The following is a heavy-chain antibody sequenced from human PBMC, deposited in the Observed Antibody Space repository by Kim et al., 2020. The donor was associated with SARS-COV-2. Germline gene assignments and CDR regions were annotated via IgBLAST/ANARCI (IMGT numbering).Heavy chain of an antibody. D-gene: IGHD3-22*01. V-gene: IGHV1-69*13. CDR1: GGTFSSYA. CDR2: IIAIFGKA. CDR3: VLALSGYYWRRAFDI. Sequence: SVKVSCKASGGTFSSYAISWVRQAPGQGLEWMGGIIAIFGKANYAQKFQGRVTITADASTSTAYMELSSLRSEDTAVYYCVLALSGYYWRRAFDIWGQGTMVTVSS. J-gene: IGHJ3*02.